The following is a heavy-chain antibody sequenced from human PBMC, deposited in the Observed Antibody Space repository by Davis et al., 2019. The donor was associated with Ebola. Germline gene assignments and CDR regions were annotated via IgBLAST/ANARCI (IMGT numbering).Heavy chain of an antibody. Sequence: GESLKISCAASGFTFDDYAMNWVRQAPGKGLEWVSGISWNSGSIGYADSVKGRFTISRDNAKNSLYLQMNSLRAEDTALYYCAKVREGYCSGGSCYGFDYWGQGTLVTVSS. CDR1: GFTFDDYA. CDR3: AKVREGYCSGGSCYGFDY. V-gene: IGHV3-9*01. CDR2: ISWNSGSI. D-gene: IGHD2-15*01. J-gene: IGHJ4*02.